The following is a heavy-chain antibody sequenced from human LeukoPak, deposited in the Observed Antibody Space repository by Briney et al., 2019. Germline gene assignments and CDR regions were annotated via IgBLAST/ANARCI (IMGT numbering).Heavy chain of an antibody. V-gene: IGHV3-53*01. Sequence: GGSLRLSCAASGFTFSSYEMNWVRQAPGKGLEWVSIIHSDGSTYYADSVKGRFTISRDNSKNTVYLQMSSLRAEGTAVYYCARMVRYYFDYWGQGTLVAVSS. CDR1: GFTFSSYE. J-gene: IGHJ4*02. CDR2: IHSDGST. CDR3: ARMVRYYFDY. D-gene: IGHD5-18*01.